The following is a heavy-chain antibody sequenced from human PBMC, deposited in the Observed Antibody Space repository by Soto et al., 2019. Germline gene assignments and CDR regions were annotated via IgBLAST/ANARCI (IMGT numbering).Heavy chain of an antibody. V-gene: IGHV4-59*01. J-gene: IGHJ4*02. CDR1: GGSISPFY. CDR2: LYYSGNT. D-gene: IGHD2-15*01. Sequence: QVQLQESGPGVVKPSETLSLTCTVSGGSISPFYWSWVRQPPGKGLEWIGYLYYSGNTNYNPSLKSRVTISVDASKNQVSLRLTSVTAADTAVYYFARVGGVAARTFDYWGQGTVVTVSS. CDR3: ARVGGVAARTFDY.